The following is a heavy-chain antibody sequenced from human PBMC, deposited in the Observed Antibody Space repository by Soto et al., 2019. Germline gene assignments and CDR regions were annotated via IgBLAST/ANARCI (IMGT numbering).Heavy chain of an antibody. V-gene: IGHV4-59*08. Sequence: PSETLSLTCTVSGGSISSDYWSWIRQPPGKGLEWIGYIYYSGSTNYNPSLKSRVTISVDTSKNQFSLKLSSVTAADTAVYYYARRGGYDTFDYWGQGTLVTVSS. D-gene: IGHD5-12*01. J-gene: IGHJ4*02. CDR1: GGSISSDY. CDR3: ARRGGYDTFDY. CDR2: IYYSGST.